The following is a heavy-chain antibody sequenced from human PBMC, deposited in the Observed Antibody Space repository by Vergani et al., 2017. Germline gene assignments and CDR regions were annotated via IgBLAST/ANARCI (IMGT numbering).Heavy chain of an antibody. CDR3: ARSGYCAHGVCYMTYYYYMDV. D-gene: IGHD2-8*01. CDR2: IWYDGSKE. Sequence: QVQLEESGGGVVQPGRSLRLYCAGSGFTLSSHAMHWVRQAPGKGLEWVAFIWYDGSKEYYADSVKGRFTISRDNSKNTLYLQMNNLRAADTAVYYCARSGYCAHGVCYMTYYYYMDVWGKGTEVTVSS. V-gene: IGHV3-33*01. J-gene: IGHJ6*03. CDR1: GFTLSSHA.